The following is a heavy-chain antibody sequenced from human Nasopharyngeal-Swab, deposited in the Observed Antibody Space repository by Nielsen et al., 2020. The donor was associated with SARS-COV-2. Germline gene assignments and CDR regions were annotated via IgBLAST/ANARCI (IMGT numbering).Heavy chain of an antibody. CDR3: AKEGATGWFDP. CDR2: ISHNSGT. V-gene: IGHV4-59*11. CDR1: GVSITSQY. J-gene: IGHJ5*02. Sequence: SETLSLTCTVSGVSITSQYWSWIRQPPGKGLEWIGYISHNSGTSYNPSLKSRVTMFMDTSKNQFSLRLTSVTAVDTAVYYCAKEGATGWFDPWGQGTLVTVSS.